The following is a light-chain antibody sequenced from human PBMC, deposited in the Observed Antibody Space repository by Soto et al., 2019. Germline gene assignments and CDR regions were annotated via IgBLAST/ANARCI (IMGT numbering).Light chain of an antibody. Sequence: IVMTQSPATLSVSPGQRATLSCRASQSISSNLAWYQQRPGQAPRLLIYGASTRATGVPARFSGSGSGTDFVLTISSLQSEDFAIYYCQQYNKWPLFTFGPGTRGDI. CDR1: QSISSN. CDR2: GAS. V-gene: IGKV3-15*01. CDR3: QQYNKWPLFT. J-gene: IGKJ3*01.